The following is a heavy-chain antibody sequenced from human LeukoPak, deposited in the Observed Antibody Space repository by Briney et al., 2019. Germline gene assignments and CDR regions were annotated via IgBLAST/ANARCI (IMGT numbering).Heavy chain of an antibody. CDR2: ISSSGSTI. Sequence: GGSLRLSCAASGFTFSSYEMNWVRQAPGKGLEWVSYISSSGSTIYYADSVKGRFTISRDNAKNSLYLQMNSLRAEDTAVYYCARDHEDSSSPGAFGIWGQGTMVTVSS. CDR3: ARDHEDSSSPGAFGI. J-gene: IGHJ3*02. CDR1: GFTFSSYE. V-gene: IGHV3-48*03. D-gene: IGHD6-6*01.